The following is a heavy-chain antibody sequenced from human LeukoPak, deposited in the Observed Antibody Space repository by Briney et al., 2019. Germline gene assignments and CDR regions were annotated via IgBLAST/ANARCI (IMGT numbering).Heavy chain of an antibody. Sequence: ASVKVSCKASGYTFTSYGISWVRQAPGQGLEWMGWISAYNGNTNYAQKFQGRVTMTRDTSISTAYMELSRLRSDDTAVYYCARVKGIAVAGPLWDYWGQGTLVTVSS. CDR3: ARVKGIAVAGPLWDY. CDR1: GYTFTSYG. V-gene: IGHV1-18*01. J-gene: IGHJ4*02. CDR2: ISAYNGNT. D-gene: IGHD6-19*01.